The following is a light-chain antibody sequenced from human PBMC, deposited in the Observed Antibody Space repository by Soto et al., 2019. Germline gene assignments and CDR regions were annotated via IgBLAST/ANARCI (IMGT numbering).Light chain of an antibody. CDR2: DVS. J-gene: IGLJ1*01. Sequence: QSVLTQPASVSGSPGQSITISCTGTSSDVGGYNYVSWYQQHPGKAPKLMIYDVSNRPSGVSNRFSGSKSGNTVSLTISGLQAEDEADYYCSSYTSSSTPCVFGTGTKLTVL. V-gene: IGLV2-14*01. CDR1: SSDVGGYNY. CDR3: SSYTSSSTPCV.